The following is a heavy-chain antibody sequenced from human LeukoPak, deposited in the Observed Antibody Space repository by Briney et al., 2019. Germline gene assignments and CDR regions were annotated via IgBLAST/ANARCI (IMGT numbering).Heavy chain of an antibody. D-gene: IGHD3-9*01. V-gene: IGHV3-48*04. CDR2: ISSSSSTI. Sequence: GGSLRLSCAASGFTFSSYGMNWVRQAPGKGLEWVSYISSSSSTIYYADSVKGRFTISRDNAKNSLNLQMNSLRAEDTAVYYCARGLRYFDWSFDYWGQGTLVTVSS. CDR3: ARGLRYFDWSFDY. J-gene: IGHJ4*02. CDR1: GFTFSSYG.